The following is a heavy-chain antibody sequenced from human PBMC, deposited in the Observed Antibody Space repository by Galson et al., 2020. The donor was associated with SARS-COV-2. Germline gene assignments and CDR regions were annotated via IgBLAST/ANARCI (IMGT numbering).Heavy chain of an antibody. V-gene: IGHV3-48*03. Sequence: GESLKISCAGSGFTFSTYEMNWVRQAPGKGLEWVSYISGSGTNIYYADSVKGRFTIPRDNARSSLYLQMTSLRAEDTAVYYCASPYLAAASFFGAFDIWGLGTMVTVSS. CDR2: ISGSGTNI. CDR3: ASPYLAAASFFGAFDI. CDR1: GFTFSTYE. D-gene: IGHD2-15*01. J-gene: IGHJ3*02.